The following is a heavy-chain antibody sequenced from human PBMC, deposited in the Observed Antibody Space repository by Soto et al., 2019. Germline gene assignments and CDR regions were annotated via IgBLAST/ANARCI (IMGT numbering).Heavy chain of an antibody. CDR3: AHSRRSISSGLLWFGEHWYFDL. CDR2: IYWDDDK. D-gene: IGHD3-10*01. Sequence: QITLKESGPTLVKPTQTLTLTCTFSGFSLSTSGVGVGWIRQPPGKALEWLALIYWDDDKRYSPSLKSRLTIPKDTSKNQVVLTMTNMDPVDTATYYCAHSRRSISSGLLWFGEHWYFDLWGRGTLVTVSS. J-gene: IGHJ2*01. V-gene: IGHV2-5*02. CDR1: GFSLSTSGVG.